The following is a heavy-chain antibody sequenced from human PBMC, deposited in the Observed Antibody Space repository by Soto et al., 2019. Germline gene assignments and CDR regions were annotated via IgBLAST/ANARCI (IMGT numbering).Heavy chain of an antibody. CDR3: AHRVLRTVFGLVTTTAIYFDF. Sequence: QITLNESGPTVVRPTETLTLTCRFSGFSLTTSGVGVGWIRQSPGKAPEWLALIYWDADKRYSASLKSRLTITKDTSKHQVVLTVSDLDPTDTATYYCAHRVLRTVFGLVTTTAIYFDFWGQGTPVAVSS. CDR1: GFSLTTSGVG. D-gene: IGHD3-3*01. V-gene: IGHV2-5*02. CDR2: IYWDADK. J-gene: IGHJ4*02.